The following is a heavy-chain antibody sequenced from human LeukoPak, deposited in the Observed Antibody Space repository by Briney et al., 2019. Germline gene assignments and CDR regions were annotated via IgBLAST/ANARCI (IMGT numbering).Heavy chain of an antibody. CDR2: ISSTGAYI. V-gene: IGHV3-21*01. CDR3: ARGLAAAGTRGPY. J-gene: IGHJ4*02. D-gene: IGHD6-13*01. CDR1: GFIFSSDS. Sequence: PGGSLRLSCAASGFIFSSDSMIWVRQAPGKGLECVSSISSTGAYIYYADSLKGRFTISRDNAKNSLYLQMNSLRADDTAVYYCARGLAAAGTRGPYWGQGTLVTVSS.